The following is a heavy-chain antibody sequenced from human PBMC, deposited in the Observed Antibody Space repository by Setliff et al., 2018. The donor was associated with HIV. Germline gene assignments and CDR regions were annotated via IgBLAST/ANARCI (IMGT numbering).Heavy chain of an antibody. CDR3: ARAGSTMIIFDS. J-gene: IGHJ4*02. D-gene: IGHD3-16*01. CDR2: ISSNGGDT. Sequence: GGSLRLSCSASGFTFSSYAVHWVRQAPGKGLEYVSGISSNGGDTYYADSVKGRFTISRDNSNNTLYLQMNSLRAEDAAVYYCARAGSTMIIFDSWGQGTLVTVSS. V-gene: IGHV3-64*04. CDR1: GFTFSSYA.